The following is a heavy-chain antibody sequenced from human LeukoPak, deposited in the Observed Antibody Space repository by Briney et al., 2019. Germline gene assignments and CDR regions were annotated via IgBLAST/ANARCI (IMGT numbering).Heavy chain of an antibody. CDR3: ARGPDTAKGCYYYYYMDV. V-gene: IGHV1-8*01. CDR2: MNPNSGNT. D-gene: IGHD5-18*01. J-gene: IGHJ6*03. CDR1: GYTFTSYD. Sequence: ASVKVSCKASGYTFTSYDINWVRQATGQGLEWMGWMNPNSGNTGYAQKFQGRVTMTRNTSISTAYMELSSLRSEDTAVYYCARGPDTAKGCYYYYYMDVWGKGTTVTVSS.